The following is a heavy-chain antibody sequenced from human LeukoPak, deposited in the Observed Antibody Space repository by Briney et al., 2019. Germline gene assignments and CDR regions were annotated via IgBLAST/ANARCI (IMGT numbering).Heavy chain of an antibody. V-gene: IGHV3-64D*06. CDR2: IRSNGGSK. CDR1: GFTFSSYA. Sequence: PGGSLRLSCSASGFTFSSYAMHWVRQAPGKGLEYVSAIRSNGGSKYYADSVKGRFTISRDNSKNTLYLQVSSLRAEDTAMYYCVKYGYYFYGMDVWGKGTTVTVSS. CDR3: VKYGYYFYGMDV. D-gene: IGHD4-17*01. J-gene: IGHJ6*04.